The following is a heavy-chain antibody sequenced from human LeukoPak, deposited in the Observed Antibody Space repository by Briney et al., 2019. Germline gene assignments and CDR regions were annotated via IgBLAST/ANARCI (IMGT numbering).Heavy chain of an antibody. CDR3: ARVREGSGYYPDY. CDR2: IYYSGST. CDR1: GGSISSSSYY. D-gene: IGHD3-22*01. Sequence: SETLSLTCTVSGGSISSSSYYWGWIRQPPGKGLEWIGSIYYSGSTYYNPSLKSRVTISVDTSKNQFSLKLSSVTAADTAVYYCARVREGSGYYPDYWGQGTLVTVSS. V-gene: IGHV4-39*07. J-gene: IGHJ4*02.